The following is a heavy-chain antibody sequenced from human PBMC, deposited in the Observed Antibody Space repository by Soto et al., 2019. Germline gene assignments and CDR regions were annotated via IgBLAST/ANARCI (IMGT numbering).Heavy chain of an antibody. Sequence: EGQLVEFGGGLVKPGGSLRLSCAASGFSFSIYSYNWVRQAPGKGLEWLSYISPAGSSIYYADSVKGRFTISRDSDRDSVYLQMNSLRAEDTAVYYCAKDRGGSGAFDIWGQWTMVTVSS. D-gene: IGHD3-10*01. J-gene: IGHJ3*02. CDR2: ISPAGSSI. CDR3: AKDRGGSGAFDI. CDR1: GFSFSIYS. V-gene: IGHV3-48*01.